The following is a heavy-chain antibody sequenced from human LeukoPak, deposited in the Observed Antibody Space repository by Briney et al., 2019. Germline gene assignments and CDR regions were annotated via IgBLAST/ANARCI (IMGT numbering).Heavy chain of an antibody. V-gene: IGHV3-23*01. CDR3: AKPGRYSSGWYRDYYGMDV. D-gene: IGHD6-19*01. CDR1: GFTVSSNY. J-gene: IGHJ6*02. CDR2: ISGSGGST. Sequence: GGSLRLSCAASGFTVSSNYMSWVRQAPGKGLEWVSAISGSGGSTYYADSVKGRFTISRDNSKNTLYLQMNSLRAEDTAVYYCAKPGRYSSGWYRDYYGMDVWGQGTTVTVSS.